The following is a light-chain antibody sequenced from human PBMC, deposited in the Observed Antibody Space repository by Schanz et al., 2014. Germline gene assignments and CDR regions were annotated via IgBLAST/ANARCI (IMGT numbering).Light chain of an antibody. J-gene: IGLJ3*02. V-gene: IGLV2-8*01. CDR1: SSDVGGYKY. CDR3: SSFTSTNTWV. CDR2: EGS. Sequence: QSALTQPPSASGSPGQSVTISCTGTSSDVGGYKYVSWYQQHPGKAPKLMIYEGSERPSGVPDRFSGSKSGNTASLTISGLQAEDESDYYCSSFTSTNTWVFGGGTKLTVL.